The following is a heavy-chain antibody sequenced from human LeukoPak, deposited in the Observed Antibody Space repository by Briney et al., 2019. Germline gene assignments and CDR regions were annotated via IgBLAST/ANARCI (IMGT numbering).Heavy chain of an antibody. CDR1: GFSFNTYW. Sequence: GGSLRLSCAASGFSFNTYWMSWVRQVPGKGLEWVANINEDGSARYYVGSVVGRFTISRDNARNSLVLHMNSLRVADTAVYYCARDSAGYYPWGQGPLVTVSS. D-gene: IGHD3-9*01. J-gene: IGHJ5*02. V-gene: IGHV3-7*01. CDR2: INEDGSAR. CDR3: ARDSAGYYP.